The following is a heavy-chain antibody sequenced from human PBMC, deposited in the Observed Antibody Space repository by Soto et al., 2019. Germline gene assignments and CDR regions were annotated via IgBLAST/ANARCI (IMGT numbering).Heavy chain of an antibody. D-gene: IGHD3-16*01. CDR1: GFTFSSYA. V-gene: IGHV3-23*01. CDR2: TSGSGGST. Sequence: EVQLLESGGGLVQPGGSLRLSCAASGFTFSSYAMSWVRQAPGKGLEWVSSTSGSGGSTYYADSVKGRFTISRDNSKNTLYLRMNSLRAEDTAVYYCAKVGRMIYENYWGQGTLVTVSS. CDR3: AKVGRMIYENY. J-gene: IGHJ4*02.